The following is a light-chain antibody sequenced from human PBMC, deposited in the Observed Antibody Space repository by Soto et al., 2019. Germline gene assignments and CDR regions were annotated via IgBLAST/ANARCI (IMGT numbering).Light chain of an antibody. CDR1: QGISSY. V-gene: IGKV1-8*01. J-gene: IGKJ1*01. CDR2: AAS. Sequence: AIRMTQSPSSLSASTGDSVTITCRASQGISSYLAWYQHKPGKAPKLLIYAASNLQSGVPSRFSGSGSGTDFTLTISCLQSEDFATYYCQQYYSYPRTFGQGTKVEIK. CDR3: QQYYSYPRT.